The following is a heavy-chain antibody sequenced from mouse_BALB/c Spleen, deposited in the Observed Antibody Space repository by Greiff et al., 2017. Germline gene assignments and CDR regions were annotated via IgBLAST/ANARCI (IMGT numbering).Heavy chain of an antibody. CDR2: ISSGGSYT. CDR3: AGEGITAVVATDYYAMDY. V-gene: IGHV5-9-4*01. J-gene: IGHJ4*01. D-gene: IGHD1-1*01. CDR1: GFTFSSYA. Sequence: EVQLVESGGGLVKPGGSLKLSCAASGFTFSSYAMSWVRQSPEKRLEWVAEISSGGSYTYYPDTVTGRFTISRDNAKNTLYLEMSSLRSEDTAMYYCAGEGITAVVATDYYAMDYWGQGTSVTVSS.